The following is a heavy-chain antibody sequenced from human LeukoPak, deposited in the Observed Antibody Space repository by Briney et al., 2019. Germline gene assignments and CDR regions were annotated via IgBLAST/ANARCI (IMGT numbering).Heavy chain of an antibody. V-gene: IGHV5-51*01. CDR2: IYPGDSDT. CDR1: GYSFTSYW. D-gene: IGHD3-10*01. Sequence: GESLKISCKGSGYSFTSYWIGWVRQMPGKGLEWMGIIYPGDSDTRYSPSFQGQVTISADKSISTAYLQWSSLKASDTAMYYCARLQSRFGELPHDAFDIWGQGTMVTVSS. J-gene: IGHJ3*02. CDR3: ARLQSRFGELPHDAFDI.